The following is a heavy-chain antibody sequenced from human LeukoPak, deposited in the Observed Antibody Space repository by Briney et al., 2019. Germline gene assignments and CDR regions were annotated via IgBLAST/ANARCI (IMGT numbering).Heavy chain of an antibody. Sequence: SETLSLTCAVYGGSFSGYYWSWIRQPPGKGLEWIGEINHSGSTNYNPSLKSRVTISVDTSKNQFSLKLSSVTAADTAVYYCARAYDSSGYYHDAFGIWGQGTMVTVSS. CDR1: GGSFSGYY. D-gene: IGHD3-22*01. CDR2: INHSGST. J-gene: IGHJ3*02. V-gene: IGHV4-34*01. CDR3: ARAYDSSGYYHDAFGI.